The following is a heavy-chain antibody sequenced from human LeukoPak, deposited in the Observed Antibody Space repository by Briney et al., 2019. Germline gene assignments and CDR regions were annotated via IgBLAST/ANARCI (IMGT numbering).Heavy chain of an antibody. CDR1: GFAFSNNW. Sequence: GGSLRLSCAASGFAFSNNWMHWVRQAPGTGLLWVSRINSDGSSTSYADSVKARFTISRDNAKNTLYLQMNSLRAEDTAVYYCASSDWYAAFDIWGQGTMVTVSS. CDR2: INSDGSST. D-gene: IGHD3-9*01. V-gene: IGHV3-74*01. CDR3: ASSDWYAAFDI. J-gene: IGHJ3*02.